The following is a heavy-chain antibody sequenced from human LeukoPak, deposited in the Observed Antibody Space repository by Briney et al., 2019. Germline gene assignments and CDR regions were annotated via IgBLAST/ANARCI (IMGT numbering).Heavy chain of an antibody. D-gene: IGHD2-15*01. CDR3: AKEGYCSGGSCRYWYFDL. J-gene: IGHJ2*01. CDR1: GFTFDDYA. Sequence: GGSLRLSCAASGFTFDDYAMHWVRQAPGKGLEWVSLISWDGGSTYYADSVKGRFTISRDNSKNSLYLQMNSLRAEDTALYYCAKEGYCSGGSCRYWYFDLWGRGTLVTVSS. V-gene: IGHV3-43D*03. CDR2: ISWDGGST.